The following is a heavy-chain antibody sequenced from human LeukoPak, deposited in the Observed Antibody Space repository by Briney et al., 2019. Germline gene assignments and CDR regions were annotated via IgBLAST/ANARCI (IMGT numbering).Heavy chain of an antibody. CDR2: INPNSGGT. Sequence: ASVKVSCRASGYTFTGYYMHWVRQAPGQGLEWMGRINPNSGGTNYAQKFQGRVTMTRDTSISTAYMELSRLRSDDTAVYYCARDGAYSGYDGYYYYYMDVWGKGTTVTVSS. CDR1: GYTFTGYY. J-gene: IGHJ6*03. D-gene: IGHD5-12*01. V-gene: IGHV1-2*06. CDR3: ARDGAYSGYDGYYYYYMDV.